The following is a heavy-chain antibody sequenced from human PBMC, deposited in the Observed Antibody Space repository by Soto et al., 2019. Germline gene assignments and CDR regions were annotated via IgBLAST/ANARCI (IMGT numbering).Heavy chain of an antibody. J-gene: IGHJ6*02. Sequence: PGGSLRLSCGASGFTFSNYEMNWVRQAPGKGLEWVSYISSSGSPIYYADSVKGRFTISRDNAKNSLYLQMNSLRAEDTAVYYCARDDYSNSYGMDVWGQGTTVTVSS. V-gene: IGHV3-48*03. CDR1: GFTFSNYE. CDR2: ISSSGSPI. D-gene: IGHD4-4*01. CDR3: ARDDYSNSYGMDV.